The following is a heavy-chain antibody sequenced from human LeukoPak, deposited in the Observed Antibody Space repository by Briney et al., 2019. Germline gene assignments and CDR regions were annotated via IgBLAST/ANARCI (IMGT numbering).Heavy chain of an antibody. CDR2: ISYDGSNK. D-gene: IGHD3-3*01. Sequence: GGSLRLSCAASGFIFSSYGMHWVRQAPGKGLEWVAVISYDGSNKYYADSVKGRFTISRDNAKNSLYLQMNSLRAEDTAVYYCAREFNDFWSGYYNYYYGMDVWGQGTTVTVSS. CDR3: AREFNDFWSGYYNYYYGMDV. CDR1: GFIFSSYG. V-gene: IGHV3-30*03. J-gene: IGHJ6*02.